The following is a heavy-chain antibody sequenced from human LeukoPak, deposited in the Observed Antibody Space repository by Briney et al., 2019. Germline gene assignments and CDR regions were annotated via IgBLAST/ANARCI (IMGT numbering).Heavy chain of an antibody. Sequence: GGSLRLSCAASGFTFSTYSMHWVRQAPGEGLEWVSSISSSSSYIYYADSVKGRFTISRDNAKNSLYLQMNSLRAEDTAVYYCARVAAAEFDPWGQGTLVTVSS. D-gene: IGHD6-13*01. CDR2: ISSSSSYI. CDR3: ARVAAAEFDP. V-gene: IGHV3-21*01. J-gene: IGHJ5*02. CDR1: GFTFSTYS.